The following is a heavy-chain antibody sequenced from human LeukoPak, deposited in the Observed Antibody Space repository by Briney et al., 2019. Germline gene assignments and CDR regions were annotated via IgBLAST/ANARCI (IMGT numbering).Heavy chain of an antibody. V-gene: IGHV1-2*02. CDR1: GYSFSGHY. Sequence: ASVNVSCKASGYSFSGHYMHWVRQAPGQGPDGMGWISPNSCGSNYVQKFQGRVTMTGDTSISTAYMELRRLRSDDTAVYYCARDCGGYKPIFEYWGQGALGTVSS. J-gene: IGHJ4*02. D-gene: IGHD2-21*01. CDR2: ISPNSCGS. CDR3: ARDCGGYKPIFEY.